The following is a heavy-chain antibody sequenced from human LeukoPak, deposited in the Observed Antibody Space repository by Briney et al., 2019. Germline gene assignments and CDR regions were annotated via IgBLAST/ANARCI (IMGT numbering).Heavy chain of an antibody. CDR2: MNPNSGNT. Sequence: ASVKVSCKASGYTFTSYDINWVRQATGQGLEWMGWMNPNSGNTGYAQKFQGRVTMTRDTSISTAYMELSRLRSDDTAVYYCAREIKPSLNDFWSGYPLDYWGQGTLVTVSS. D-gene: IGHD3-3*01. J-gene: IGHJ4*02. CDR3: AREIKPSLNDFWSGYPLDY. CDR1: GYTFTSYD. V-gene: IGHV1-8*01.